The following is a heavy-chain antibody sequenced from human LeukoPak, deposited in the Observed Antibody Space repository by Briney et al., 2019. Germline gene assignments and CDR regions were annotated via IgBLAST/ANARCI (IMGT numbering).Heavy chain of an antibody. CDR2: IYYTGSA. CDR1: GGFISNYY. Sequence: SETLSLTCTVSGGFISNYYWGWLRQPPGKGLEWIGYIYYTGSANYNPSLKSRVTISVDTSKNQFSLKLSSVTTADTAVFYCARESGGGVGIFDYWGQGTLVTVSS. CDR3: ARESGGGVGIFDY. J-gene: IGHJ4*02. D-gene: IGHD3-3*01. V-gene: IGHV4-59*01.